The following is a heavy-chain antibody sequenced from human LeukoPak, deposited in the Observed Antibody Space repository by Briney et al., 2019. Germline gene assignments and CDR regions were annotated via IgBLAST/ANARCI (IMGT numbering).Heavy chain of an antibody. J-gene: IGHJ4*02. Sequence: PGGSLRLSCAASGSTFSSYAMHWVRQAPGKGLEWVAVISYDGSNKYYADSVKGRFTISRDNSKNTLYLQMNSLRAEDTAVYYCARSPPDTAAFDYWGQGTLVTVSS. V-gene: IGHV3-30-3*01. CDR1: GSTFSSYA. CDR2: ISYDGSNK. CDR3: ARSPPDTAAFDY. D-gene: IGHD5-18*01.